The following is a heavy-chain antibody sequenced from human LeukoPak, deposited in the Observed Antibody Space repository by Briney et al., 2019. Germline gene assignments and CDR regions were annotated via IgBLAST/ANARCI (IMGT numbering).Heavy chain of an antibody. CDR1: GGSVSIGSYY. J-gene: IGHJ5*01. CDR3: ARGYCSGSSCYSRTFGS. D-gene: IGHD2-15*01. Sequence: PSETLSLTCTVSGGSVSIGSYYWNRIRQPPGKGLEWIGYIYYSGSTNYNPSLKSRVTISVDTSNNQFSLKLTSVTAADTAVYYCARGYCSGSSCYSRTFGSWGQGTLVTVSS. CDR2: IYYSGST. V-gene: IGHV4-61*01.